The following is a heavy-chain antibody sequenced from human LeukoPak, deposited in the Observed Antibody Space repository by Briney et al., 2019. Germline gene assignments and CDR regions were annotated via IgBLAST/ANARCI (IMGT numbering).Heavy chain of an antibody. D-gene: IGHD3-10*01. Sequence: PSETLSLTCTVSGGSMNNYYWTWIRQPPGKGLEWIGCIYYSGSTNDNPSLKSRVTISVDTSKNQFSLKLTSVTAADTAVYYCARESGSLDAFDIWGQGTMVTVSS. CDR1: GGSMNNYY. CDR2: IYYSGST. CDR3: ARESGSLDAFDI. J-gene: IGHJ3*02. V-gene: IGHV4-59*01.